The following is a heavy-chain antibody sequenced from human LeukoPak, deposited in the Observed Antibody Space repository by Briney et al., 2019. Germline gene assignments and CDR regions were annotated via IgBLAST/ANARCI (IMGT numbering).Heavy chain of an antibody. V-gene: IGHV1-69*05. J-gene: IGHJ4*02. CDR1: GGTFSSYT. Sequence: GASVKVSCKASGGTFSSYTISWVRQAPGQGLEWMGGIIPISGTANYAQKFQGRVTFTTDESTGTAYMELTSLRSEDTAVYYCARGGTFYRRTLLNYFDYWGQGSLVTVSS. CDR2: IIPISGTA. CDR3: ARGGTFYRRTLLNYFDY. D-gene: IGHD1-14*01.